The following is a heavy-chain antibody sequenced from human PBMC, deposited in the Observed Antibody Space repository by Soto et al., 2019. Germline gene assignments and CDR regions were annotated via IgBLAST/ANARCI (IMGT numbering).Heavy chain of an antibody. D-gene: IGHD1-1*01. CDR3: ARDPSRRYSESDS. Sequence: GESLRLSCAASGFTFSSFAMHWVRQAADKGLERVAVKCNDGSNNYYEDSVKGRFTISRDNFKNTLYLQMSSLRVEDTAVYYCARDPSRRYSESDSWGQGNLVTIFS. J-gene: IGHJ4*02. V-gene: IGHV3-33*01. CDR2: KCNDGSNN. CDR1: GFTFSSFA.